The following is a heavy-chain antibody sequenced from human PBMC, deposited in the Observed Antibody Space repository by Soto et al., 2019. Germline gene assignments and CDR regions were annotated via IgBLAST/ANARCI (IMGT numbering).Heavy chain of an antibody. CDR1: GGSISSSNW. V-gene: IGHV4-4*02. J-gene: IGHJ4*02. CDR2: IYHSGST. Sequence: QVQLQESGPGLVKPSGTLSLTCAVSGGSISSSNWWSWVRQPPGKGLQWIGEIYHSGSTNYIPSLKSRVTISVDKARNQFSLKLSSVTAADTALYYCSGRWGEGRVDYWGQGTLVTVSS. D-gene: IGHD3-10*01. CDR3: SGRWGEGRVDY.